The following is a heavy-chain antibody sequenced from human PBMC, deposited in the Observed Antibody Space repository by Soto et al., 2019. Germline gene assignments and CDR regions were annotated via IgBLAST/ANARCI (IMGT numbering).Heavy chain of an antibody. J-gene: IGHJ4*02. D-gene: IGHD5-12*01. CDR2: IYSGGST. CDR3: HGYGY. CDR1: GFSVSANY. Sequence: EVQVVESGGGLIQPGGSLRLSCEGSGFSVSANYMSWVRQAPGKGLERVSVIYSGGSTDYIDSVKGRFSISRDISKTTLYLHMNSPRDEDTAVYYCHGYGYWSKRTLVTVSS. V-gene: IGHV3-53*01.